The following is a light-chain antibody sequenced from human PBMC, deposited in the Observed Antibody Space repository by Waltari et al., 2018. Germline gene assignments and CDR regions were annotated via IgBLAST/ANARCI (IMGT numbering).Light chain of an antibody. Sequence: QSVLTPPPSVSAAPGQRFTNSCSGRSPNIGHYLFSWYRQFPGTAPKLLIYENSERPSGIPGRFSGSKSGTSATLDITGLQAGDEADYYCRTWDSSLSGAVFGGGTHLTVL. CDR2: ENS. J-gene: IGLJ7*01. CDR1: SPNIGHYL. CDR3: RTWDSSLSGAV. V-gene: IGLV1-51*02.